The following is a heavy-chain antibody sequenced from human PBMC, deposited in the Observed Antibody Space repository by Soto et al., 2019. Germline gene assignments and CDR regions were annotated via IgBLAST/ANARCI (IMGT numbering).Heavy chain of an antibody. Sequence: SETLSLTCTVSGGSISSSSYYWGWIRQPPGKGLEWIGSIYYSGSTYYNPSLKSRVTISVDTSKNQFSLKLSSVTAADTAVYYCATLVQWLVHNWGQGTLVTVSS. CDR2: IYYSGST. J-gene: IGHJ4*02. D-gene: IGHD6-19*01. CDR3: ATLVQWLVHN. V-gene: IGHV4-39*01. CDR1: GGSISSSSYY.